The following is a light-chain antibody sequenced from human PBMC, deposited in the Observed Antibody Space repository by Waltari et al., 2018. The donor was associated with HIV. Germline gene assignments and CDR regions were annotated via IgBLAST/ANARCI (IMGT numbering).Light chain of an antibody. V-gene: IGLV2-14*01. Sequence: QSALTQPASVSGSPGQSITISCTGTTSDVGGSNFVSWYQHHPGKAPKLLIYEVSNRPSGVSNRFSGSKSDNTASLTISGLQAEDEADYYCSSYTSDYTYVFGSGTEVTVL. CDR3: SSYTSDYTYV. CDR1: TSDVGGSNF. J-gene: IGLJ1*01. CDR2: EVS.